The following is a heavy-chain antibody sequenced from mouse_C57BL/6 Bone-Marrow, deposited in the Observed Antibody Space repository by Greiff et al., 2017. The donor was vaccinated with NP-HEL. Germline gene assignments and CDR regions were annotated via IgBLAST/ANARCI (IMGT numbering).Heavy chain of an antibody. CDR1: GCTVTSDW. CDR2: IDPSGGVT. Sequence: VQLQQPGAELVKPGVIGKMDGKVVGCTVTSDWSQWVREVPGQGLEWIGEIDPSGGVTNYNQKFKGKATLTVDTSSSTAYMQLSSLTSEDSAVYYCARGYYGSSYAWFAYWGQGTLVTVSA. J-gene: IGHJ3*01. D-gene: IGHD1-1*01. V-gene: IGHV1-50*01. CDR3: ARGYYGSSYAWFAY.